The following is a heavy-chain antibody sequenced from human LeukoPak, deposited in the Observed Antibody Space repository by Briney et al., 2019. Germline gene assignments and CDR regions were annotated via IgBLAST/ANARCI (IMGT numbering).Heavy chain of an antibody. CDR1: GFTFNSYA. Sequence: GGSLRLSCAASGFTFNSYAMNWVRQAPGKGLEWVSGISGRGGSTYYADSVKGRFTISRDNAKNLLYLQMNSLRVEDTAVYFCARLSSWVFEIWGQGTMVTVSS. J-gene: IGHJ3*02. V-gene: IGHV3-23*01. CDR3: ARLSSWVFEI. CDR2: ISGRGGST. D-gene: IGHD2-21*02.